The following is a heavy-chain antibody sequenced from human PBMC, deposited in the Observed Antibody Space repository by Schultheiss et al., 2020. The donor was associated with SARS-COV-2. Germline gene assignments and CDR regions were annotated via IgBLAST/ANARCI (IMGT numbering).Heavy chain of an antibody. CDR1: GFTFSSYS. Sequence: GESLKISCAASGFTFSSYSMNWVRQAPGKGLEWVSAISGSGGSTYYADSVKGRFTISRDNSKNTLYLQMNSLKTEDTAVYYCTTRDDYGDKYYYYYGMDVWGQGTTVTVSS. D-gene: IGHD4-17*01. V-gene: IGHV3-23*01. CDR3: TTRDDYGDKYYYYYGMDV. CDR2: ISGSGGST. J-gene: IGHJ6*02.